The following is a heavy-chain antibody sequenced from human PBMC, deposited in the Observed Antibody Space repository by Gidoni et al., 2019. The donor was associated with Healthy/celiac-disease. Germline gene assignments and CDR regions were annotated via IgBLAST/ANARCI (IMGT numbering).Heavy chain of an antibody. CDR3: ARDLVMANNPHFDY. CDR2: ISSSSSYI. CDR1: GFTFSSYS. J-gene: IGHJ4*02. D-gene: IGHD2-15*01. V-gene: IGHV3-21*01. Sequence: EVQLVESGGGLVTPGGSLNLSGAPSGFTFSSYSMNWVRQAPGTGLEWVSSISSSSSYIYYADSVKGRFTISRDNAKNSLYLQMNSLRAEDTAVYYCARDLVMANNPHFDYWGQGTLVTVSS.